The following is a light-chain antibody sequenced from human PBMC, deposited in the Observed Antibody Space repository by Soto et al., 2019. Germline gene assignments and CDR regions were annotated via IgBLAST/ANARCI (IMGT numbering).Light chain of an antibody. CDR1: QSVDTW. CDR2: RAS. V-gene: IGKV1-5*03. Sequence: DIQMTQSPSTLSASIGDTVTITCRTSQSVDTWLAWYQHKAGKAPKFLIYRASSLATGVPSRFSGSGSGTAFTLTITSLQPDDFATYYCQHYNDYSRVFGQGTQVEIK. CDR3: QHYNDYSRV. J-gene: IGKJ1*01.